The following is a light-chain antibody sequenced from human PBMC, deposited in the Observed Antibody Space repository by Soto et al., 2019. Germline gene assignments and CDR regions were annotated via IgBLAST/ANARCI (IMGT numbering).Light chain of an antibody. CDR1: SSDVGGYNY. V-gene: IGLV2-14*03. Sequence: QSALTQPASVSGSPGQSITISCTGTSSDVGGYNYVSWYQQYPGKAPKLMIYDVSSRPSGVSNRFSGSKSGNTASLTISGRQAEDEADYHCSSYTPSSTYVFGTGTKVTVL. CDR3: SSYTPSSTYV. J-gene: IGLJ1*01. CDR2: DVS.